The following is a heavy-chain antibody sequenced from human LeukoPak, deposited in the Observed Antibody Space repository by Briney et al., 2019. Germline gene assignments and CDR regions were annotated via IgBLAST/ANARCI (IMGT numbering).Heavy chain of an antibody. J-gene: IGHJ4*02. Sequence: SVKVSCKSSGGTFSTFDINWVRQAPGQGLEWMGGFIAMFGIPHYAQSFQGRVTISADESTTTAYVELSRLSSEDKATYYCATLPTINNPDGHDRAPYLDSWGQGTHVPVSS. CDR2: FIAMFGIP. D-gene: IGHD1-26*01. CDR1: GGTFSTFD. V-gene: IGHV1-69*01. CDR3: ATLPTINNPDGHDRAPYLDS.